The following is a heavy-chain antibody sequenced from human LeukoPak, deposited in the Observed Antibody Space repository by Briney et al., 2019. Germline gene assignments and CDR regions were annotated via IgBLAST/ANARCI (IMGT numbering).Heavy chain of an antibody. Sequence: PGGSLRLSCAASGFTFSSYAMSWVRQAPGKGLEWVSAISGSGGSTYYADSVKGRFTISRDNAKNSLYLQMNSLRAEDTAVYYCARDYSLNGWEPPHFDYWGQGTLVTVSS. CDR2: ISGSGGST. D-gene: IGHD1-26*01. J-gene: IGHJ4*02. V-gene: IGHV3-23*01. CDR1: GFTFSSYA. CDR3: ARDYSLNGWEPPHFDY.